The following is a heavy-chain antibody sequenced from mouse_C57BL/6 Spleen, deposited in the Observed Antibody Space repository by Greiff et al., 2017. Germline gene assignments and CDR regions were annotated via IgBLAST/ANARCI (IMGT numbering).Heavy chain of an antibody. CDR3: ARGDSNYAFDY. V-gene: IGHV1-66*01. Sequence: QVQLKESGPELVKPGASVKISCKASGYSFTSYYIHWVKQRPGQGLEWIGWIYPGSGNTKYNEKFKGKATLTADTSSSTAYMQLSSLTSEDSAVYYCARGDSNYAFDYWGQGTTLTVSS. CDR1: GYSFTSYY. D-gene: IGHD2-5*01. CDR2: IYPGSGNT. J-gene: IGHJ2*01.